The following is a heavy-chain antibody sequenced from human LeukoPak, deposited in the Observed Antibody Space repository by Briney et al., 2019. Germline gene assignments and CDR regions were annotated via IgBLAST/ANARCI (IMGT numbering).Heavy chain of an antibody. D-gene: IGHD6-13*01. J-gene: IGHJ3*02. CDR1: GFTFDDYA. CDR2: ISWNSGSI. Sequence: PGRSLRPSCAASGFTFDDYAMHWVRQAPGKGLEWVSGISWNSGSIGYADSVKGRFTISRDNAKNSLYLQMNSLRAEDTALYYCAKIAGGSSWYGAFDIWGQGTMVTVSS. V-gene: IGHV3-9*01. CDR3: AKIAGGSSWYGAFDI.